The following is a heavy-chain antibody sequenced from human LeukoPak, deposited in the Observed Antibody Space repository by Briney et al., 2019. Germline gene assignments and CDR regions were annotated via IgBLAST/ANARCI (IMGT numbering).Heavy chain of an antibody. V-gene: IGHV1-69*04. Sequence: GASVTVSCKASGGTFSSYAISWVRQAPGQGLEWMGRIVPILGIANYAQKFQGRVTITADKSTSTAYMELSSLRSEDTAVYYCARGHYDSSGPYRQFYYFDYWGQGTLVTVSS. D-gene: IGHD3-22*01. CDR3: ARGHYDSSGPYRQFYYFDY. J-gene: IGHJ4*02. CDR1: GGTFSSYA. CDR2: IVPILGIA.